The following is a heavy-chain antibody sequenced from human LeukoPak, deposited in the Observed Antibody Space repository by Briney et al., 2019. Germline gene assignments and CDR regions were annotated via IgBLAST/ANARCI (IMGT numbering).Heavy chain of an antibody. CDR1: GGSISSHY. CDR2: LYDSVRT. D-gene: IGHD5-18*01. Sequence: SETLSLTCTVSGGSISSHYWSWLRQPPGKGLEWIAYLYDSVRTKDNPSLKGRVTLSADTSKNQHSLRLSSVTAADTAMYYCATIKRGDIYGYFDFWGQGILVTVSS. V-gene: IGHV4-59*11. J-gene: IGHJ4*02. CDR3: ATIKRGDIYGYFDF.